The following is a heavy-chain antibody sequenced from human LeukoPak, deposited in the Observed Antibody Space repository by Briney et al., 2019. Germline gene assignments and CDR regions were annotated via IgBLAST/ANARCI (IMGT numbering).Heavy chain of an antibody. J-gene: IGHJ5*02. CDR2: VHYSGTT. D-gene: IGHD4-11*01. CDR1: GGSFSGYY. CDR3: ARHPLTTFGGPRNWFDP. V-gene: IGHV4-39*01. Sequence: SETLSLTCAVYGGSFSGYYWGWIRQPPGKGLEWIGSVHYSGTTYYNPSLKSRVTISVDTSKNQFSLKLSSVTAADTAVYYCARHPLTTFGGPRNWFDPWGQGTLVIVSS.